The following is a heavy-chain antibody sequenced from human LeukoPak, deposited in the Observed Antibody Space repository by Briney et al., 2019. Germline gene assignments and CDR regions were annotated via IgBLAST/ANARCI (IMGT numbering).Heavy chain of an antibody. Sequence: GGSLRLSCAASGFTFSSYAMHWVRQAPGKGLEWVAVISYDGSNKYYADSVKGRFTISRDNSKNTLYLQMNSLRAEDTAVYYCARVVFYDSSGYYLDYWGQGTLVTVSS. J-gene: IGHJ4*02. CDR3: ARVVFYDSSGYYLDY. CDR1: GFTFSSYA. CDR2: ISYDGSNK. D-gene: IGHD3-22*01. V-gene: IGHV3-30-3*01.